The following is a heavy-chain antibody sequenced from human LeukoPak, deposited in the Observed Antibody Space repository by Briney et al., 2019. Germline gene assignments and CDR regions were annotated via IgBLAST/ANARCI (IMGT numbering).Heavy chain of an antibody. V-gene: IGHV1-69*06. CDR2: IIPIFGTA. CDR1: GGTFSSYA. CDR3: TRDRDWGTRWFFDY. Sequence: SVKVSCKASGGTFSSYAISWVRQAPGQGLEWMGGIIPIFGTANYAQKFQGRVTINADKSTSTAYMELSSLRSEDTAVYYCTRDRDWGTRWFFDYWGQGTLVTVSS. J-gene: IGHJ4*02. D-gene: IGHD7-27*01.